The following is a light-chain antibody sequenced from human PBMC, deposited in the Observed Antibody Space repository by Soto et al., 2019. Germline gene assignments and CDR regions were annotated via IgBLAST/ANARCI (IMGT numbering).Light chain of an antibody. Sequence: DIQMTQSPSSLSASLGDRVTITCRASQGIRSDLAWYQQRPGKAPKRLIYAASSLHNGVPSRFSGSGSGTEFILTISSLQPEDFATYYCLQHNGYPRTFGQGTKVDIK. CDR3: LQHNGYPRT. CDR1: QGIRSD. V-gene: IGKV1-17*01. CDR2: AAS. J-gene: IGKJ1*01.